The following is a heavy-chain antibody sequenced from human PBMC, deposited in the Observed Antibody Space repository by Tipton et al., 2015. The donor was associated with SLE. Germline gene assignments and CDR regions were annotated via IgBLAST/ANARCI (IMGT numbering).Heavy chain of an antibody. CDR3: ARGPCQNWFDS. V-gene: IGHV1-46*01. CDR1: GYSFTNYY. Sequence: QVQLVQSGAEVKKPGASVKVACKASGYSFTNYYIHWVRQAPGQGLEWMGRINPSGAATTYAQKFQGRVTMTRDTSTNTVYMELSNLRSEDTAEYYCARGPCQNWFDSWGQGTPVTVSS. D-gene: IGHD2/OR15-2a*01. J-gene: IGHJ5*01. CDR2: INPSGAAT.